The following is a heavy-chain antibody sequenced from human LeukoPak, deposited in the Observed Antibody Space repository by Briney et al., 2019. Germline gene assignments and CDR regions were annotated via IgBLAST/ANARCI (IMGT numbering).Heavy chain of an antibody. CDR3: ARVPGDSLYGMDV. J-gene: IGHJ6*02. CDR1: GFTFSSYS. Sequence: GGSLRLSCAASGFTFSSYSMTWVRQAPGKGLEWVSSISSSSSYIYYADSVKGRFTISRDNSKNTLYLQMNSLRAEDTAVYYCARVPGDSLYGMDVWGQGTTVTVSS. D-gene: IGHD3-10*01. CDR2: ISSSSSYI. V-gene: IGHV3-21*01.